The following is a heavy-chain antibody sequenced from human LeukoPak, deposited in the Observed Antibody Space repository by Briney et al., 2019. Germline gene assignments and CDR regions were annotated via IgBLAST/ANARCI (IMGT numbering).Heavy chain of an antibody. J-gene: IGHJ4*02. CDR1: GYTFSSYW. CDR2: INSDGSST. D-gene: IGHD1-26*01. V-gene: IGHV3-74*01. CDR3: ARDLVVGATSLDFDY. Sequence: GRSLRLSCAASGYTFSSYWMNWVHQAPGKGLVWVSRINSDGSSTSYADSVKGRFTISRDNAKNTLYLQMNSLRAEDKAVYYCARDLVVGATSLDFDYWGQGTLVTVSS.